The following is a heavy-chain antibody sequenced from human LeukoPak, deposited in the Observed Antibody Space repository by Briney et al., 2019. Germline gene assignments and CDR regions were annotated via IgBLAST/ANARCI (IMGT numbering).Heavy chain of an antibody. CDR3: AKDDGLHNFDY. J-gene: IGHJ4*02. D-gene: IGHD4-11*01. CDR1: GFTFSSYA. Sequence: GGSLRLSCAASGFTFSSYAMSWVRQAPGKGLERVSAMGSNIYYADSVKGRFTISRDDSKNTLYLQMNSLRLEDTAVYYCAKDDGLHNFDYWGQGTLVTVSS. CDR2: MGSNI. V-gene: IGHV3-23*01.